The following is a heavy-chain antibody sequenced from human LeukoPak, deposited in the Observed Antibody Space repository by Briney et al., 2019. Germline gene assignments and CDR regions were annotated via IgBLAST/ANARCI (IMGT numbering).Heavy chain of an antibody. CDR1: GGSFSSYS. CDR2: IIPIVSIV. D-gene: IGHD3-16*01. Sequence: SVKVSCKASGGSFSSYSVIWVRQAPGQGLEWMGRIIPIVSIVNFAQKYQGRVTITADTSTSTAYMELSSLRSEDTAVYYCARLGSFDYWGQGTLVTVSS. CDR3: ARLGSFDY. J-gene: IGHJ4*02. V-gene: IGHV1-69*02.